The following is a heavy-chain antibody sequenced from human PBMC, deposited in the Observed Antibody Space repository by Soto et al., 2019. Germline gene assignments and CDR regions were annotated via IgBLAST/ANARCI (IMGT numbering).Heavy chain of an antibody. CDR1: GYTFTSYY. V-gene: IGHV1-46*01. D-gene: IGHD2-2*01. CDR2: INPSGGST. J-gene: IGHJ6*02. CDR3: ARDPNYCSSTSCGYYYGMDV. Sequence: ASVKVSCKASGYTFTSYYMHWVRQAPGQGLEWMGIINPSGGSTSYAQKFQGRVTMTRDTSTSTVYMELSSLRSEDTAVYYCARDPNYCSSTSCGYYYGMDVWGQGTTVTVSS.